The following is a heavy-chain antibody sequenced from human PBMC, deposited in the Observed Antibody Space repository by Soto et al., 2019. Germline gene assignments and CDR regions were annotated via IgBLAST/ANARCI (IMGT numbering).Heavy chain of an antibody. CDR1: GGSISSSSYY. D-gene: IGHD5-12*01. Sequence: PSGTLSLTCTVSGGSISSSSYYWGWIRQPPGKGLEWIGSIYYSGSTYYNPSLKSRVTISVDTSKNQFSLKLSSVTAADTAVYYCARHALEDSGYDSGWDFDYWGQGTLVTVSS. V-gene: IGHV4-39*01. J-gene: IGHJ4*02. CDR2: IYYSGST. CDR3: ARHALEDSGYDSGWDFDY.